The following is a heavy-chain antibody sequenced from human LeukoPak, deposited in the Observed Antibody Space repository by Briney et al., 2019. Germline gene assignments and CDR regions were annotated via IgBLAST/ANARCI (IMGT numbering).Heavy chain of an antibody. CDR3: ARLPIVVVPSTSFDM. J-gene: IGHJ3*02. Sequence: SETLSLTCTVSGGSISSGGYYWSWIRQPPGKGLEWIGYIYHSGSTYYNPSLKSRVTISVDRSKNQFSLKLSSVTAADTAVYYCARLPIVVVPSTSFDMWGQGTMVTVSS. D-gene: IGHD2-2*01. CDR1: GGSISSGGYY. CDR2: IYHSGST. V-gene: IGHV4-30-2*01.